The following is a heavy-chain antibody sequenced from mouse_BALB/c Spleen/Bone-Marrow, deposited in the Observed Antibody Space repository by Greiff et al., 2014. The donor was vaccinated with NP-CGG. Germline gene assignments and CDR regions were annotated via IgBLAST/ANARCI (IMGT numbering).Heavy chain of an antibody. V-gene: IGHV5-4*02. CDR2: ISDGGSYT. J-gene: IGHJ3*01. CDR3: ARDCYGSSYIGY. Sequence: EVKLVESGGGLVKPGGSLELSCAASGFTFSNYYMYWVRQTPEKRLEWVATISDGGSYTYYPDSVKGRFAISRDNANNNLYLQMSSLKSEDTAMYYCARDCYGSSYIGYWGQGTLVTVST. D-gene: IGHD1-1*01. CDR1: GFTFSNYY.